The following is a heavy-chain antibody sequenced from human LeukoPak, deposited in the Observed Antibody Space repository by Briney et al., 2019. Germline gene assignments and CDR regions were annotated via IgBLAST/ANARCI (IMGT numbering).Heavy chain of an antibody. CDR3: ARPLGGGGYYDSMGIDY. Sequence: ASVKVSCKASGYTFTSYAMNWVRQAPGQGLEWMGWINTNTGNPTYAQGFTGRFVFSLDTSVTTAYLQISSLKAEATAVYYCARPLGGGGYYDSMGIDYWGQGTLVTVSS. D-gene: IGHD3-22*01. J-gene: IGHJ4*02. CDR1: GYTFTSYA. V-gene: IGHV7-4-1*02. CDR2: INTNTGNP.